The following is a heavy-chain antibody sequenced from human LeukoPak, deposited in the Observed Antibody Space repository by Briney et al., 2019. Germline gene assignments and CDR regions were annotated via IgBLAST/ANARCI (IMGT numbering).Heavy chain of an antibody. D-gene: IGHD6-13*01. Sequence: GGSLRLSCAASGFTFSTYWMSWVRQAPGKGLEWVANIKQDGGEKCYVDSVKGRFTISRDNAKNSLYLQMNSLRGEDTAVYYCASGQQLAYWGQGTLVTVSS. J-gene: IGHJ4*02. CDR2: IKQDGGEK. CDR1: GFTFSTYW. V-gene: IGHV3-7*03. CDR3: ASGQQLAY.